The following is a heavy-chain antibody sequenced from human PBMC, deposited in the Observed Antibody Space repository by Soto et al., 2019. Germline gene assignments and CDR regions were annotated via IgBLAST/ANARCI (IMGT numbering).Heavy chain of an antibody. CDR2: IYPGDSDT. J-gene: IGHJ3*02. V-gene: IGHV5-51*01. CDR3: ARPATSYCGGDCYPPGAFDI. Sequence: PGESLKISCKGSGYSFTSYWIGWVRQMPGKGLGWMGIIYPGDSDTRYSPSFQGQVTISADKSISTAYLQWSSLKASDTAMYYCARPATSYCGGDCYPPGAFDIWGQGTMVTVSS. CDR1: GYSFTSYW. D-gene: IGHD2-21*02.